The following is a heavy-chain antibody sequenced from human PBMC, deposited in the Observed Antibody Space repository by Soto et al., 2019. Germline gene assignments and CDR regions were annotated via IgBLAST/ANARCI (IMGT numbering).Heavy chain of an antibody. Sequence: QVQLVESGGGVVQPGRSLRLSCAASGFTFSSYAMHWVRQAPGKGLEWVAVISYDGSNKYYADSVKGRFTISRDNSKNPLYQQMNSLRAEDTAVYYCARDYVDTAAYYFDYWGQGTLVTVSS. CDR1: GFTFSSYA. J-gene: IGHJ4*02. CDR3: ARDYVDTAAYYFDY. V-gene: IGHV3-30-3*01. CDR2: ISYDGSNK. D-gene: IGHD5-18*01.